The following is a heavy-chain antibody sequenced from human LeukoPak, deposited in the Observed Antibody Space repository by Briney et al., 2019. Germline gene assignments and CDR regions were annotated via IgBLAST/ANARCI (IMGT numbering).Heavy chain of an antibody. CDR1: GGSFSGYY. Sequence: PSETLSLTCAVYGGSFSGYYWSWIRQSPGKGLEWIGEINHSGSTNYNPSLKSRVTISVDTSKNQFSLKLNSVTAADTAVFYCAANSADYNTLGSSYKVWGQGTLVTVSS. V-gene: IGHV4-34*01. CDR3: AANSADYNTLGSSYKV. J-gene: IGHJ4*02. CDR2: INHSGST. D-gene: IGHD3-10*01.